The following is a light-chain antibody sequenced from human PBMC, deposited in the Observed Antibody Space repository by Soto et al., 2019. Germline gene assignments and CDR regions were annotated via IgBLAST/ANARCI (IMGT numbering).Light chain of an antibody. Sequence: IVLTQSPGTLSLSPGERATLSCRASQTVDSNYLAWYQQKPGQAPRLLIYGGSRRATGIPDRFSGGGSGTDFTLTISRLEPEDYAVYYCQQYSSGMFGQGTKVE. CDR1: QTVDSNY. CDR2: GGS. V-gene: IGKV3-20*01. J-gene: IGKJ1*01. CDR3: QQYSSGM.